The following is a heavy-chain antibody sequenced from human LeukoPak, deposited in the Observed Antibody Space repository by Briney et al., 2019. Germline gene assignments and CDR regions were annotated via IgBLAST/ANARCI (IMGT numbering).Heavy chain of an antibody. CDR1: GFTFDDYG. V-gene: IGHV3-23*01. D-gene: IGHD2-15*01. Sequence: PGGSLRLSCAASGFTFDDYGMSWVRQAPGKGLEWVSAISGSGGSTYYADSVKGRFTISRDNSKNTLYLQMNSLRAEDTAVYYCAAPDCSGGSCYPGYYYYYYMDVWGKGTTVTVSS. CDR3: AAPDCSGGSCYPGYYYYYYMDV. CDR2: ISGSGGST. J-gene: IGHJ6*03.